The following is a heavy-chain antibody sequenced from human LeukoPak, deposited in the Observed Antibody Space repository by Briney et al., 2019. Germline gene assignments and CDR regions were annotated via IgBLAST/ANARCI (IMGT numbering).Heavy chain of an antibody. CDR1: GGSISSYY. CDR2: IYTSGST. Sequence: SETLSLTCTVSGGSISSYYRSWIRQPPGKGLEWIGYIYTSGSTNYNPSLKSRVTISVDTSKNQFSLKLSSVTAADTAVYYCARHGIPGIAAAGLIWFDPWGQGTLVTVSS. CDR3: ARHGIPGIAAAGLIWFDP. J-gene: IGHJ5*02. V-gene: IGHV4-4*09. D-gene: IGHD6-13*01.